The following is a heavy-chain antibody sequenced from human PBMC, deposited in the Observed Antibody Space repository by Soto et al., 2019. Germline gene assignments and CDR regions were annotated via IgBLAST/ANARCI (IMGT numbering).Heavy chain of an antibody. Sequence: GGSLRLSCAASGFAFGFYEMNWVRQAPGKGLECVSYISTSGDTIYYADSVKGRFTISRDNARNSLYLQMNSLRAEDTAVYYCARDGYGDPYYYYGMDVWGRGTTVTVSS. CDR2: ISTSGDTI. V-gene: IGHV3-48*03. J-gene: IGHJ6*02. CDR3: ARDGYGDPYYYYGMDV. D-gene: IGHD4-17*01. CDR1: GFAFGFYE.